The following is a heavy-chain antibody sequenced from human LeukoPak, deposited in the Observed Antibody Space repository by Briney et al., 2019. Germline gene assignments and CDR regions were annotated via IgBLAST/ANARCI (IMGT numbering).Heavy chain of an antibody. Sequence: SETLSLTCAVYIDSFSNYHWNWIRQTPARGMEWIGEVNESGGTNISPSLRSRVILSVDTSKNQFSLKLISVTVADTAIYYCARGQGATVPQVGKNWFDPWGQGTRVTVSS. CDR1: IDSFSNYH. CDR2: VNESGGT. D-gene: IGHD1-26*01. CDR3: ARGQGATVPQVGKNWFDP. J-gene: IGHJ5*02. V-gene: IGHV4-34*01.